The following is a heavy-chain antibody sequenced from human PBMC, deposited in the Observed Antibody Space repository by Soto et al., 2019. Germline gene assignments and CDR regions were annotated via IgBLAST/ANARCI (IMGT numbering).Heavy chain of an antibody. CDR2: IYYSGST. V-gene: IGHV4-31*03. D-gene: IGHD3-10*01. CDR3: ARGAYFSGGPVDY. CDR1: GGSISSGGYY. J-gene: IGHJ4*02. Sequence: QVQLQESGPGLVKPSQTLSLTCTVSGGSISSGGYYWSWIRQHPGKGLEWIGYIYYSGSTYHNPSLKSRVTISVDTSKNQFSLRLSSVTAADTAVYYCARGAYFSGGPVDYWGQGTLVTVSS.